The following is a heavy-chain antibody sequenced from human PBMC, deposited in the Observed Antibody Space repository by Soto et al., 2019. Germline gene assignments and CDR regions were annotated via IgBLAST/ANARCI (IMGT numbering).Heavy chain of an antibody. Sequence: QVQLVQSGAEVKKPGSSVKVSCKASGGTFSSYAISWVRQAPGQGLEWMGGIIPIFGTANYAQKFEGRVTITADESTSTDYMELSSLRSEDTAVYYCARAYDILNKGRNWFDPWGQGTLVTVSS. CDR1: GGTFSSYA. CDR2: IIPIFGTA. CDR3: ARAYDILNKGRNWFDP. J-gene: IGHJ5*02. D-gene: IGHD3-9*01. V-gene: IGHV1-69*01.